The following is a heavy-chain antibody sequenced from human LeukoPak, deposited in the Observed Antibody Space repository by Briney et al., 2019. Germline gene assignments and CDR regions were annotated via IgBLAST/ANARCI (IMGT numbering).Heavy chain of an antibody. CDR3: AKVTVSWYGDYGRGYFDL. J-gene: IGHJ2*01. D-gene: IGHD4-17*01. Sequence: GSLRLSCAASGFTVSSHYMTWVRQAPGKGLEWVSVISGSSGRTYYADSVKGRFTISRDDSKNTLYLQMNSLRAEDTAVYYCAKVTVSWYGDYGRGYFDLWGRGTLVTVSS. CDR1: GFTVSSHY. CDR2: ISGSSGRT. V-gene: IGHV3-23*01.